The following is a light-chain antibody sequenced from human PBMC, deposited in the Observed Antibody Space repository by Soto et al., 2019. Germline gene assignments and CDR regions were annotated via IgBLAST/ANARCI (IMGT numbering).Light chain of an antibody. CDR2: DAS. Sequence: DIILTQSPATLSLSPGERATLSCGASQSVSSSYVAWYQHRPGLAPRLLIHDASSRATGIPDRFSGTKSGTDLTLTIRRLEPEDAAVYFCQQYGSSPITFGQGTRLEIK. CDR3: QQYGSSPIT. CDR1: QSVSSSY. V-gene: IGKV3D-20*01. J-gene: IGKJ5*01.